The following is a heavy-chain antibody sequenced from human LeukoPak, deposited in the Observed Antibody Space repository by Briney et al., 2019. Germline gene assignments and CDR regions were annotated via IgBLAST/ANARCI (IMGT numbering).Heavy chain of an antibody. J-gene: IGHJ4*02. V-gene: IGHV4-34*01. D-gene: IGHD5-24*01. CDR1: GGSISGYY. CDR3: ARAGRDGCRDPFDY. CDR2: INHSGST. Sequence: PSETLSLTCTVSGGSISGYYWSWIRQPPGKGLEWIGEINHSGSTNYNPSLKSRVTISVDTSKNQFSLKLSSVTAADTAVYYCARAGRDGCRDPFDYWGQGTLVTVSS.